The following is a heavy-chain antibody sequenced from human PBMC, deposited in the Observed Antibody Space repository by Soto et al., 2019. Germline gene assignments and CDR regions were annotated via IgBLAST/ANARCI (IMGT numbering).Heavy chain of an antibody. CDR1: GFTFSSYA. CDR3: AKDGEIAAAGTWVKYFDY. J-gene: IGHJ4*02. CDR2: ISGSGDKT. Sequence: GGSLRLSCAASGFTFSSYAMSWVRQAPGKGLEWVSAISGSGDKTYYADSVKGRFTISGDNSKNTLYLQMNSLRAEETAVYYFAKDGEIAAAGTWVKYFDYWGQGTLVTVSS. D-gene: IGHD6-13*01. V-gene: IGHV3-23*01.